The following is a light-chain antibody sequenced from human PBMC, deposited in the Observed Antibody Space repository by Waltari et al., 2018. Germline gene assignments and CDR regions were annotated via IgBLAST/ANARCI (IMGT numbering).Light chain of an antibody. J-gene: IGKJ2*01. Sequence: DIVLTQSPGTLSLSQGERATLSCRASQSVSGSYLAWYQHKPGQAPRLLIYGASSRATGIADRFSGSGSGTDFTLTISRLEPEDFAVYYCQQYGSSPYNFGQGTKLEIK. CDR1: QSVSGSY. CDR3: QQYGSSPYN. V-gene: IGKV3-20*01. CDR2: GAS.